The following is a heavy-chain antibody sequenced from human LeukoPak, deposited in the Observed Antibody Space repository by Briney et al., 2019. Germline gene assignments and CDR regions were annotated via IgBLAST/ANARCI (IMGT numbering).Heavy chain of an antibody. Sequence: ASVKVSCKASGYTFTGYYIHWVRQAPGQGLEWMGWINPNSGGTNSAQKFQGRVTMTRDTSISTAYMELSRLTSDDTTIYYCERVRGDFGSALDFWGQGTLVTVSS. CDR1: GYTFTGYY. CDR2: INPNSGGT. CDR3: ERVRGDFGSALDF. J-gene: IGHJ4*02. V-gene: IGHV1-2*02. D-gene: IGHD3-3*01.